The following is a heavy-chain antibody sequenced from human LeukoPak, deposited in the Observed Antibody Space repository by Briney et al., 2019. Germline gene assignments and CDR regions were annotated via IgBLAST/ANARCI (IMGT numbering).Heavy chain of an antibody. J-gene: IGHJ4*02. Sequence: GGSLRLSCAASGFTFSSQAMSWVRQAPGEGLEWVSAISGSGDYTYYIDSVKGRFTISRDNSKNTLYLQMNSLRAEDTALYYCAKYYRNSGSYLHYFDYWGQGTLVTVSS. CDR2: ISGSGDYT. V-gene: IGHV3-23*01. D-gene: IGHD3-10*01. CDR1: GFTFSSQA. CDR3: AKYYRNSGSYLHYFDY.